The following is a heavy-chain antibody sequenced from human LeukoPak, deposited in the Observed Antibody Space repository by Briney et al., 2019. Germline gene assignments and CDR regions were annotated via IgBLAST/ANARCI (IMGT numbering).Heavy chain of an antibody. J-gene: IGHJ5*01. CDR1: GGSINSNNHY. CDR2: IYYNGYS. CDR3: ARGDGGSSTVPIYWFDS. Sequence: SETLSLTCPVSGGSINSNNHYWGWIRQPSGRGLDWIGSIYYNGYSYFNPSLKSRVTMSVDTSKNQFSLKLRSVTAADTAVYYCARGDGGSSTVPIYWFDSWGQGTLVTVSS. V-gene: IGHV4-39*01. D-gene: IGHD4-17*01.